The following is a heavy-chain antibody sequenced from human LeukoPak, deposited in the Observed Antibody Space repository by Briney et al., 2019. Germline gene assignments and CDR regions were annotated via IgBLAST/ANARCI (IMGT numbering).Heavy chain of an antibody. CDR2: INPDSGGT. D-gene: IGHD6-6*01. CDR3: ARVSIAARPYFDY. CDR1: GYTFTGYY. Sequence: GASVKVSCKASGYTFTGYYMHWARQAPGQGLEWMGWINPDSGGTNYAQKFQGRVTMTRDTSISTAYMELSRLRSDDTAVYYCARVSIAARPYFDYWGQGTLVTVSS. V-gene: IGHV1-2*02. J-gene: IGHJ4*02.